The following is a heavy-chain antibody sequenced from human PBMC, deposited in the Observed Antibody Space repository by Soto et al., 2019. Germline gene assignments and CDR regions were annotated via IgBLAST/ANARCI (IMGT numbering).Heavy chain of an antibody. Sequence: LSLTCTVSGGSISSGDYYWSWIRQPPGKGLEWIGYIYYSGSTYYNPSLKSRVTISVDTSKNQFSLKLSSVTAADTAVYYCASGGYDSGEFDYWGQGTLVTVSS. D-gene: IGHD5-12*01. V-gene: IGHV4-30-4*01. CDR1: GGSISSGDYY. CDR2: IYYSGST. CDR3: ASGGYDSGEFDY. J-gene: IGHJ4*02.